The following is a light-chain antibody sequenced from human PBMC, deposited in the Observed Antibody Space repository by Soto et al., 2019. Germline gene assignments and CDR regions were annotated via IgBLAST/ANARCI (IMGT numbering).Light chain of an antibody. CDR2: GIS. J-gene: IGKJ5*01. CDR1: QSVSSSY. CDR3: QQRSNWPPII. Sequence: EIVFTQSPGTLSFSPWERSTLSFMAIQSVSSSYLAWYQQKPGQAPRLLIYGISTRATGIPARFSGSGSGTDFTLTISSLEPEDFAVYYCQQRSNWPPIIFGQGTRLEIK. V-gene: IGKV3D-20*02.